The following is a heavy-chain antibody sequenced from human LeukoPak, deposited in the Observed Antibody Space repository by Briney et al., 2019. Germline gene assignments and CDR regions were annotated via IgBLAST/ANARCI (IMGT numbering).Heavy chain of an antibody. J-gene: IGHJ5*02. CDR2: IYSGGST. CDR3: ASAVLRYFDWLLPPFDP. CDR1: GFTVSSNY. D-gene: IGHD3-9*01. V-gene: IGHV3-66*01. Sequence: GGSLRLSCAASGFTVSSNYMSWVRQAPGKGLEWVSVIYSGGSTYYADSVKGRFTISRDNSKNTLYLQMNSLRAEDTAVYYCASAVLRYFDWLLPPFDPWGQGTLVTVSS.